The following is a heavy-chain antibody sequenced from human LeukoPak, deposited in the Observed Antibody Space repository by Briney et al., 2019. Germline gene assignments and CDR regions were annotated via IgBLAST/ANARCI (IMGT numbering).Heavy chain of an antibody. Sequence: QAGGSLRPSWPPAASTSSTIGMPWARQAPGRGLEWVAVIWYDGSNKYYAESVKGRFTISRDNSKNTLYLQMNSLRAEDTAVYYCAKENYEWGQGTLVTVSS. CDR2: IWYDGSNK. CDR3: AKENYE. D-gene: IGHD3-22*01. CDR1: ASTSSTIG. J-gene: IGHJ4*02. V-gene: IGHV3-33*06.